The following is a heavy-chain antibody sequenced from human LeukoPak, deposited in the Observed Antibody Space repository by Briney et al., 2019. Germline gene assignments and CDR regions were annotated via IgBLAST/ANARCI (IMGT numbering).Heavy chain of an antibody. J-gene: IGHJ3*02. CDR2: IYTSGST. V-gene: IGHV4-4*07. Sequence: SETLSLTCTVSGGSISNYYWSWIRQPAGKGLEFIGRIYTSGSTDYNPSLKSRVTMSVDTSKNQFSLKLTSVTAAATAGYYCARGLGAATSDAFDIWGQGSMVTVSS. D-gene: IGHD1-26*01. CDR3: ARGLGAATSDAFDI. CDR1: GGSISNYY.